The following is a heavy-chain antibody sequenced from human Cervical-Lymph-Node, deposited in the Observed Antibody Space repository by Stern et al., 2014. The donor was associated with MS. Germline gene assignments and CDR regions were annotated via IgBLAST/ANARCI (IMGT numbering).Heavy chain of an antibody. CDR1: GFNFSAYY. J-gene: IGHJ4*02. CDR2: SSRNGSTI. D-gene: IGHD1-26*01. V-gene: IGHV3-11*01. Sequence: VQLVESGGDLVKPGCSLRLSCAASGFNFSAYYMNWIRQVPGKGLEWLSYSSRNGSTIFYADSVKGRFIISRDNAKQSLYLQMNSLRAEDTAVYYCARGLPSFWGQGTLVTVSP. CDR3: ARGLPSF.